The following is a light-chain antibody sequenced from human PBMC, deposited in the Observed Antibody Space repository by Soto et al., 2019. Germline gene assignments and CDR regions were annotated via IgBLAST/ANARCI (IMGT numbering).Light chain of an antibody. Sequence: EIVLTQSPATLSLSPGERATLSCRASQSVSSYLAWYQQKPGQAPRLLIYDASNRATGIPARFSGSGSGTGFTLTISSLEPEDFAVYYCQQRTNWPPKYTFGQGTKLEI. CDR3: QQRTNWPPKYT. V-gene: IGKV3-11*01. J-gene: IGKJ2*01. CDR1: QSVSSY. CDR2: DAS.